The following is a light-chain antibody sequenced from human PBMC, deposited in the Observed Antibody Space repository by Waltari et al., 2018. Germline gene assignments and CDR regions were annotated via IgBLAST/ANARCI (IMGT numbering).Light chain of an antibody. Sequence: QSALTQPASVSGSPGQSITISCTGTSSDVGNYNLVSWYQQYPGNAPKVMIYDDDRRPSGVSDRFSGSKYGNTASLTISGVQAEDEADYYCCSSAGSYTWVFGGGTKLTVL. CDR2: DDD. V-gene: IGLV2-23*01. CDR3: CSSAGSYTWV. CDR1: SSDVGNYNL. J-gene: IGLJ3*02.